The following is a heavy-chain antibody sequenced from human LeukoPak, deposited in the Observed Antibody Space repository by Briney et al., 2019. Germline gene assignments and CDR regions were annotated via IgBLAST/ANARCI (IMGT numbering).Heavy chain of an antibody. V-gene: IGHV4-39*07. CDR2: IYYSGST. D-gene: IGHD2-8*01. CDR3: ARVMYGEGVRFDP. Sequence: PSETLSLTCTVSGGSISSSSYYWGWIRQPPGKGLEWIGSIYYSGSTYYNPSLKSRVTISVDKSKNQFSLELNSVTAADTAVYYCARVMYGEGVRFDPWGQGTLVTVSS. J-gene: IGHJ5*02. CDR1: GGSISSSSYY.